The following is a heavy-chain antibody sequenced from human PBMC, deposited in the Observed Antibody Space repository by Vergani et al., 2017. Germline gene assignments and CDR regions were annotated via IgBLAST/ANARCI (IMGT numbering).Heavy chain of an antibody. J-gene: IGHJ4*02. CDR3: ARDFPPHYYDSSGYIY. CDR1: GFTFDDYA. CDR2: IYSGGST. V-gene: IGHV3-66*02. D-gene: IGHD3-22*01. Sequence: EVQLVESGGGLVQPGGSLRLSCAASGFTFDDYAMHWVRQAPGKGLEWVSGIYSGGSTYYADSVKGRFTISRDNSKNTLYLQMNSLRAEDTAVYYCARDFPPHYYDSSGYIYWGQGTLVTVSS.